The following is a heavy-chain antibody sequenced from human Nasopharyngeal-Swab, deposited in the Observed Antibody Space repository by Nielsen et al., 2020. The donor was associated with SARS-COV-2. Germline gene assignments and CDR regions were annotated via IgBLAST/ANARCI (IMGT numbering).Heavy chain of an antibody. CDR2: TYYRSKWYN. V-gene: IGHV6-1*01. J-gene: IGHJ6*03. D-gene: IGHD4-17*01. CDR3: ARARGAYGDYYYYYYTDV. CDR1: GDSVSSSSAA. Sequence: SQTLSLTCAISGDSVSSSSAAWNWIRQSPSRGLEWLGRTYYRSKWYNDYAVSVQRRITINPDTSKNQSSLHLNSVTPEDTAVYYCARARGAYGDYYYYYYTDVWGKGTTVTVSS.